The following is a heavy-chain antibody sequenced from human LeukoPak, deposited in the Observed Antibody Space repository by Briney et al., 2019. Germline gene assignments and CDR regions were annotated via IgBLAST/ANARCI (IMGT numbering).Heavy chain of an antibody. V-gene: IGHV1-69*01. D-gene: IGHD5-12*01. Sequence: SVKVSCKASGGTFSSYAISWVRQAPGQGLEWMGGIIPIFGTANYAQKFQGRVTITADESTSTVYMELSSLRSEDTAVYYCARDQVDIVATNYYYYGMDVWGKGTTVTVSS. CDR2: IIPIFGTA. CDR3: ARDQVDIVATNYYYYGMDV. J-gene: IGHJ6*04. CDR1: GGTFSSYA.